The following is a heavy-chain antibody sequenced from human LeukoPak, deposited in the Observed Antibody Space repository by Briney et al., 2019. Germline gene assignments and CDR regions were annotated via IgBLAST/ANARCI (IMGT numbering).Heavy chain of an antibody. CDR2: ISGSGGST. V-gene: IGHV3-23*01. J-gene: IGHJ4*02. CDR3: AKDRKNTMIVVGFDY. Sequence: GGSLRLSCAASGFTLSSYAMGWVRQAPGKGLEWVSGISGSGGSTYYADSVKGRFTISRDNSKNTLYLQMNSLRAEDTAVYYCAKDRKNTMIVVGFDYWGQGTLVTVSS. CDR1: GFTLSSYA. D-gene: IGHD3-22*01.